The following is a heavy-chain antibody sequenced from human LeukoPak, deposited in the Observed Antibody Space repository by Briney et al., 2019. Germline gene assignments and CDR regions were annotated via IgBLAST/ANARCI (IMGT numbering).Heavy chain of an antibody. Sequence: SGTLSLTCAVYGGSFSGYYWSWIRQPPGKGLEWIGEINHSGSTNYNPPLKSRVTISVDTSKNQFSLNLTSVTAADTAVYYCARAMSIAARLQTIFDYWGQGTLVTVSS. V-gene: IGHV4-34*01. CDR3: ARAMSIAARLQTIFDY. CDR2: INHSGST. J-gene: IGHJ4*02. D-gene: IGHD6-6*01. CDR1: GGSFSGYY.